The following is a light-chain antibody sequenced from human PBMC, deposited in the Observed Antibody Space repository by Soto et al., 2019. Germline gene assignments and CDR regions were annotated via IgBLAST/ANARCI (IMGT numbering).Light chain of an antibody. CDR3: QQYNNWPPFT. V-gene: IGKV3-15*01. CDR1: QSVRSN. CDR2: GAS. J-gene: IGKJ2*01. Sequence: EIVMTQSPATLSVSPGERATLSCRASQSVRSNLAWYQQKPGQAPRLLIYGASTRATGIPARFSGSGSGTEFTLTISSLQSEDFAVYYCQQYNNWPPFTFGQGTKVDNK.